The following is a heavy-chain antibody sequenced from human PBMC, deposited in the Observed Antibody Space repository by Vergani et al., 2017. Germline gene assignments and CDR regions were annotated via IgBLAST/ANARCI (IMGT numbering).Heavy chain of an antibody. CDR3: AKDLTVDIVATIGVGEAH. J-gene: IGHJ4*02. D-gene: IGHD5-12*01. Sequence: EVQLVESGGGLVQPGGSLRLSCAASGFTVSSNYMSWVRQAPGKGLEWVSVIYSGGSTYDADSVKGRFTISRDNSKNTLYLQMNSLRAEDTAVYYCAKDLTVDIVATIGVGEAHWGQGTLVTVSS. CDR1: GFTVSSNY. V-gene: IGHV3-66*01. CDR2: IYSGGST.